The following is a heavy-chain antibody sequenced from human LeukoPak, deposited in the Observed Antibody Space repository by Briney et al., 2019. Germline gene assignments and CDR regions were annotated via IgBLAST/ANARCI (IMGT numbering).Heavy chain of an antibody. V-gene: IGHV6-1*01. D-gene: IGHD3-3*01. CDR1: GDSVSSNSAA. CDR3: ARAIRSSPYYYYYGMDV. CDR2: TYYRSKWYN. J-gene: IGHJ6*02. Sequence: SQTLSLTCAISGDSVSSNSAAWNWIRQSPSRGLEWLGRTYYRSKWYNDYAVSVKSRITINPDASKNQFSLQLNSVTPEDTAVYYCARAIRSSPYYYYYGMDVWGQGTTVTVSS.